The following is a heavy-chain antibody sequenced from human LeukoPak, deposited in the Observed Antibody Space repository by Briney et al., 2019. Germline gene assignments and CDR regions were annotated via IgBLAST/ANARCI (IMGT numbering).Heavy chain of an antibody. CDR3: AKAPVTTCRGAYCYPFDY. D-gene: IGHD2-21*01. J-gene: IGHJ4*02. CDR2: ISDGGNT. Sequence: GGSLRLSCAASGFTLCSYAMSWVRQAPGKGLEWVSAISDGGNTYHADSVEGRFTISRDSSKNTLFLQMNRLRPEDAAVYYCAKAPVTTCRGAYCYPFDYWGQGTRVTVSS. CDR1: GFTLCSYA. V-gene: IGHV3-23*01.